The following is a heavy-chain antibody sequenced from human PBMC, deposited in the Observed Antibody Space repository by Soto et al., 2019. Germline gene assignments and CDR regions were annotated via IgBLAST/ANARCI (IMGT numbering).Heavy chain of an antibody. Sequence: PGGSLRLSCAASGFTFSNYPMSWVRQAPGKGLEWVSVISGSGAFYADSVKGRFTISRDHSKNTLYLQMNSLRGDDTAVYYCAKDSWGGTVSGWSHESWGQGTLVTVS. CDR3: AKDSWGGTVSGWSHES. J-gene: IGHJ5*02. V-gene: IGHV3-23*01. CDR2: ISGSGA. CDR1: GFTFSNYP. D-gene: IGHD6-19*01.